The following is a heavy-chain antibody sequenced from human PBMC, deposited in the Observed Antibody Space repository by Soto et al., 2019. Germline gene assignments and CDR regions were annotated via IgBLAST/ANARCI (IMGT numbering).Heavy chain of an antibody. CDR1: GFTFSSYW. V-gene: IGHV3-74*01. Sequence: GGSLRLSCAASGFTFSSYWMHWVRQAPGKGLVWVSRINSDGSSTSYADSVKGRFTISRDNAKNTLYLQMNSLRAEDTAVYYCARGSYYYDSSGYYFYYYYGMDVWGQGATVTSP. J-gene: IGHJ6*02. CDR3: ARGSYYYDSSGYYFYYYYGMDV. D-gene: IGHD3-22*01. CDR2: INSDGSST.